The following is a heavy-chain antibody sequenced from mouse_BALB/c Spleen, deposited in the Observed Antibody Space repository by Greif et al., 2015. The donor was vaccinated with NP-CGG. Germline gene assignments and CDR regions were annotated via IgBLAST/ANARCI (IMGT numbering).Heavy chain of an antibody. D-gene: IGHD2-3*01. CDR1: GYTFTSYW. CDR2: INPSNGRT. V-gene: IGHV1S81*02. J-gene: IGHJ4*01. Sequence: VQLQQSGAELVKPGASVKLSCKASGYTFTSYWMHWVKQRPGQGLEWIGEINPSNGRTNYNEKFKSKATLTVDKSSSTAYRQLSSRTSEDSAGDDGAIYDGYYYYAMDYGGQGTSVTVSS. CDR3: AIYDGYYYYAMDY.